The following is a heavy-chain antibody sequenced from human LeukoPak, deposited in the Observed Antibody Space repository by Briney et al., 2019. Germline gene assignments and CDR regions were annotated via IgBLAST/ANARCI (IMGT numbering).Heavy chain of an antibody. Sequence: GGSLRLSCAASGFTFSSYGMHWVRQAPGKGLEWVAVILVVGSIEYYAGSVKGRFTISRDNSKNTLYLQMNSLSAEDTAVYYCAKGDIGYCSGGSCYSAAGMDVWGQGTTVTVS. CDR2: ILVVGSIE. V-gene: IGHV3-30*18. J-gene: IGHJ6*02. D-gene: IGHD2-15*01. CDR3: AKGDIGYCSGGSCYSAAGMDV. CDR1: GFTFSSYG.